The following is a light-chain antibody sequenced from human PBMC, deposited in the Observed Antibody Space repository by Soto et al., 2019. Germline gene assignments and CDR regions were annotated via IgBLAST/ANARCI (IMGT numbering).Light chain of an antibody. V-gene: IGLV2-14*03. CDR3: KSYTSSTTNYV. CDR1: SSDVGGYNY. CDR2: DVT. Sequence: QSALTQPASVSGSPGQSITISCTGTSSDVGGYNYVSWYQQHTGKAPKLMIYDVTNRPSGVSNRFSGSKSGNTASLTISGLQAEDEADYYCKSYTSSTTNYVFGTGTQLTVL. J-gene: IGLJ1*01.